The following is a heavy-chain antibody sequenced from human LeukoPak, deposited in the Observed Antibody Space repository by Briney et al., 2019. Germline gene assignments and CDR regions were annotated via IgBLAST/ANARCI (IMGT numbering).Heavy chain of an antibody. Sequence: SETLSLTCTVSGGSISSGGHYWSWIRQPPGKGLEWIGYIYYSGSTNYNPSLKSRVTISVDTSKNQFSLKLSSVTAADTAVYYCASQPRYDFWSGFTRDYWGQGTLVTVSS. D-gene: IGHD3-3*01. CDR1: GGSISSGGHY. CDR3: ASQPRYDFWSGFTRDY. CDR2: IYYSGST. V-gene: IGHV4-61*08. J-gene: IGHJ4*02.